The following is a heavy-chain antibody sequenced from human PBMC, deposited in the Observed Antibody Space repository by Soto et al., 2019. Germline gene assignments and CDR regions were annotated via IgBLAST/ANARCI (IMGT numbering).Heavy chain of an antibody. CDR2: IYYSGST. CDR3: ASLTRTTHSG. Sequence: SESLSLTCTVSGGSISSGDYYWSWIRQPPGKGLEWIGYIYYSGSTYYTPSLKSRVTISVDTSKNQFSLKLSSVTAADTAVYYCASLTRTTHSGWGQRTLVTVSS. D-gene: IGHD1-7*01. V-gene: IGHV4-30-4*01. J-gene: IGHJ4*02. CDR1: GGSISSGDYY.